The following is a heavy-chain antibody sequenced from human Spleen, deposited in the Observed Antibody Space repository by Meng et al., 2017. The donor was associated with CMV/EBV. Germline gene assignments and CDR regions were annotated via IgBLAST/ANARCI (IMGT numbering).Heavy chain of an antibody. J-gene: IGHJ5*02. D-gene: IGHD6-13*01. CDR2: ISYDGGNK. CDR3: AKDAAAAGIGRWFDP. Sequence: GGSLRLSCAASGFTFSSYAMHWVRQAPGKGLEWVAVISYDGGNKYYADSVKGRFTISRDNSKNTLYLQMNSLRAEDTAVYYCAKDAAAAGIGRWFDPWGQGTLVTVSS. V-gene: IGHV3-30-3*01. CDR1: GFTFSSYA.